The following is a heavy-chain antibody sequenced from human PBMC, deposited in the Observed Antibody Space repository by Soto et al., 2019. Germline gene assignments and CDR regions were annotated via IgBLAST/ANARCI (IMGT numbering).Heavy chain of an antibody. CDR1: GYTFTGYY. CDR3: ARGLLTPVTTSGSDY. CDR2: INPNSGGT. D-gene: IGHD4-17*01. Sequence: QVQLVQSGAEVKKPGASVKVSCKASGYTFTGYYMHWVRQAPGQGLEWMGWINPNSGGTNYAQKFQSRVTMTRDTAISTAYMELSRLRADDTAVYYCARGLLTPVTTSGSDYWGQGTLVTVSS. V-gene: IGHV1-2*02. J-gene: IGHJ4*02.